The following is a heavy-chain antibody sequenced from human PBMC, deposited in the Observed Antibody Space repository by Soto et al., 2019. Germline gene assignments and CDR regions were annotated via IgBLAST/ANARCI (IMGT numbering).Heavy chain of an antibody. D-gene: IGHD2-2*01. CDR2: IRSKAYGETT. J-gene: IGHJ6*02. V-gene: IGHV3-49*03. CDR3: TRYTYTSRYSYFGMDV. Sequence: GSLILSCTGSGFTFGDYAMSWSRQAPGKGLEWVGVIRSKAYGETTDYAASVKGRFTILRDDSKSIAYLQMNSLQSEDTGVYYCTRYTYTSRYSYFGMDVWGHGTTVTVSS. CDR1: GFTFGDYA.